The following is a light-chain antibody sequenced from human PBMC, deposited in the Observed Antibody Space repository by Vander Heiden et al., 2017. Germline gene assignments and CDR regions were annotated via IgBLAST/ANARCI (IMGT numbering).Light chain of an antibody. Sequence: DIVMTQSPDSLAVSLGESATINCKSSQSVLVSSNNKTSLGWYQQKPGQPPKLLIHWASARESGVPDRFSGSGSGTDFTLTISSLQAEDVAVYYCQQCYTIPLTFGGGTKVEIK. J-gene: IGKJ4*01. V-gene: IGKV4-1*01. CDR3: QQCYTIPLT. CDR2: WAS. CDR1: QSVLVSSNNKTS.